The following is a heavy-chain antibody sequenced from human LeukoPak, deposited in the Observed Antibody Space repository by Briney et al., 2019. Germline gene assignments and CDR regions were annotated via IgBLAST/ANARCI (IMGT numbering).Heavy chain of an antibody. CDR2: IWYDGSNK. V-gene: IGHV3-33*01. D-gene: IGHD3-10*01. J-gene: IGHJ4*02. CDR1: GFTFSSYV. CDR3: ARDVSWYSGSFGY. Sequence: GGSLRLSCAASGFTFSSYVMHWVRQAPGKGLEWVAVIWYDGSNKYYADSVKGRFTISRDNSKNTLYLQMNSLRAEDTAVYYCARDVSWYSGSFGYWGQGTLVTVSS.